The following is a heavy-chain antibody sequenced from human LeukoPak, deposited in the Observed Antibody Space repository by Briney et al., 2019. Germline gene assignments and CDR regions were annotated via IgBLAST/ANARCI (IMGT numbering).Heavy chain of an antibody. J-gene: IGHJ6*02. CDR1: GGTFSSYA. Sequence: SVKVSCKASGGTFSSYAISWVRQAPGQGLEWMGGIIPIFGTANYAQKFQGRVAITADESTSTAYMELSSLRSEDTAVYYCAFPTQLGYCSGGSCYSGYYYYYGMDVWGQGTTVTVSS. CDR3: AFPTQLGYCSGGSCYSGYYYYYGMDV. V-gene: IGHV1-69*01. D-gene: IGHD2-15*01. CDR2: IIPIFGTA.